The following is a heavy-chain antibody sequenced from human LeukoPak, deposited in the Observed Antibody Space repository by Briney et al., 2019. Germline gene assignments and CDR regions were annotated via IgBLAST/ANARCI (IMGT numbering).Heavy chain of an antibody. CDR2: ITYCAGT. Sequence: SETLSLTCTVSGGSITSFHWSWVRQPPGKGLGWIGYITYCAGTNFNAYLESRITMSINTSTNQISFRLSPVTATATDAYYCAGRSRSPDRRRATFDYWGQGTLATVSS. V-gene: IGHV4-59*01. CDR1: GGSITSFH. D-gene: IGHD3-10*01. J-gene: IGHJ4*02. CDR3: AGRSRSPDRRRATFDY.